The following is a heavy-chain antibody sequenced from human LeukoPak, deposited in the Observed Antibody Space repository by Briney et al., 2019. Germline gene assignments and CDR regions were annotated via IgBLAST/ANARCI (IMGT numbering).Heavy chain of an antibody. CDR1: GGSISSYY. CDR3: ARVPYGSGENWFDP. V-gene: IGHV4-59*01. D-gene: IGHD3-10*01. J-gene: IGHJ5*02. Sequence: SETLSLTCTVSGGSISSYYWSWIRQPPGKGLEWIGYIYYSGSATYNPSLKSRVTISVDTSKNQCSLKLSSVTAADTAVYYCARVPYGSGENWFDPWGQGALVTVSS. CDR2: IYYSGSA.